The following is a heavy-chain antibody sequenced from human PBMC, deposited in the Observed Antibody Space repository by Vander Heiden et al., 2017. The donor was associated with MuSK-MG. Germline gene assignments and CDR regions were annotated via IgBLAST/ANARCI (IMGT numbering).Heavy chain of an antibody. Sequence: EVQLVESGGGLVQPGGSLRLSCVVSGFTFSTYWMNWVRRAPGKGLEWVANIKQDGSEKNYVDSVKGRFTISRDNAKNSLYRQMNSLRAEDTAVYYCARLQAGYWGQGTLVTVSS. CDR2: IKQDGSEK. CDR1: GFTFSTYW. J-gene: IGHJ4*02. V-gene: IGHV3-7*03. CDR3: ARLQAGY.